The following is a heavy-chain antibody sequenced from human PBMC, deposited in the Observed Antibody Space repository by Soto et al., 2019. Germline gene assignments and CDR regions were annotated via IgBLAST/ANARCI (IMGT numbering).Heavy chain of an antibody. CDR3: ARVGYCSSTPCWPIGYFQY. CDR1: GDSISSFY. J-gene: IGHJ4*02. Sequence: QVQLQESGPGLVKPSETLSLTCTVSGDSISSFYWTWIRQPPGNGLEWVGYIFSSGSPNYNPSLKTRVNTSVDTSENQFYLKLTAVTAADTAVYYCARVGYCSSTPCWPIGYFQYWGQGTLVTVSS. D-gene: IGHD2-2*01. CDR2: IFSSGSP. V-gene: IGHV4-59*01.